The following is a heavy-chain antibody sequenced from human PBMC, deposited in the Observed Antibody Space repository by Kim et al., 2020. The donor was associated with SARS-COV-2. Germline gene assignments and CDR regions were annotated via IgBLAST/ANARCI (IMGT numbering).Heavy chain of an antibody. D-gene: IGHD3-22*01. Sequence: NPSLKSRVTISVETSKNQFSLKLSSVTAADTAVYYCASTPYYYDSSGLWYWGQGTLVTVSS. CDR3: ASTPYYYDSSGLWY. V-gene: IGHV4-30-2*05. J-gene: IGHJ4*02.